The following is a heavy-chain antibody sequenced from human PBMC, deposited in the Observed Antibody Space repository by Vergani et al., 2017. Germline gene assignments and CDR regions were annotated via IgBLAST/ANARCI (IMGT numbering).Heavy chain of an antibody. CDR3: TRDGTYYYGSGSYYVFEY. Sequence: QVQLVQSGPEMKQPGASVKVSCKASGYTFFNYGVNWIRRAPGQGFEWLGWIRADHGDTRYAPRLHDRLTLTTDSSTSTAYMELRSLKSDDTAVYYCTRDGTYYYGSGSYYVFEYWGQGTLVTVSS. D-gene: IGHD3-10*01. CDR2: IRADHGDT. CDR1: GYTFFNYG. V-gene: IGHV1-18*04. J-gene: IGHJ4*02.